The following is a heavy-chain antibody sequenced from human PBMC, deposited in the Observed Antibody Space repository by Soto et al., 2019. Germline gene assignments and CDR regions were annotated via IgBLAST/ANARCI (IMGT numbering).Heavy chain of an antibody. CDR2: FYWDDDK. D-gene: IGHD1-1*01. V-gene: IGHV2-5*04. J-gene: IGHJ5*02. Sequence: SGPTLVNPTETLTLACTFSGFSLSTNGVAVGWIRQPPGKALEWLGLFYWDDDKRYSPSLEGRLTITRDTSENQVILTMTNMDPEDAGTYYCVYRKGAATGTGNWFDPWGQGIPVTVSS. CDR3: VYRKGAATGTGNWFDP. CDR1: GFSLSTNGVA.